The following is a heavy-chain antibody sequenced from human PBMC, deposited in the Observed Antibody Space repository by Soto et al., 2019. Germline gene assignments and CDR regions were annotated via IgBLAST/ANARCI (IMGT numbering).Heavy chain of an antibody. D-gene: IGHD3-10*01. J-gene: IGHJ4*02. V-gene: IGHV3-23*01. CDR2: ISGSGSFT. CDR3: AKIPTGSGSSKVDY. CDR1: GFTFRTYA. Sequence: GGSLRLSCAASGFTFRTYAMNWVRQAPGKGLEWISAISGSGSFTHYADSVRGRFTISRDNSQNQLYLQMNNLRGDDTAMYYCAKIPTGSGSSKVDYWGQGIQVTVSS.